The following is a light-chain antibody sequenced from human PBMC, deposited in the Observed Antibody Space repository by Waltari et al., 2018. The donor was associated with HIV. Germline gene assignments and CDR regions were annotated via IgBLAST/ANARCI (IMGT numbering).Light chain of an antibody. CDR3: QHYDRSPQS. J-gene: IGKJ3*01. Sequence: EIVLTQSPGTLSLSPGERATLSCRASQSVSNNYLAWYQQKPGHSPRLVIYGASNRATGSPDRFSGSGAGTDFTLTISGLEPEDFAVYYCQHYDRSPQSFGPGTTVDI. CDR1: QSVSNNY. V-gene: IGKV3-20*01. CDR2: GAS.